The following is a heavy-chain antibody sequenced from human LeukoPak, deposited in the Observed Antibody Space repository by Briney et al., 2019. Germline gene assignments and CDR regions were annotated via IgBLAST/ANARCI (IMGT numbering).Heavy chain of an antibody. CDR2: IHHSGST. CDR1: GGSITSGTFY. CDR3: ARAGILSTGDYFDP. D-gene: IGHD5/OR15-5a*01. J-gene: IGHJ5*02. Sequence: SETLSLTCTVSGGSITSGTFYWGWTRQPPGKGLERIGTIHHSGSTSYNPSLQSRATIPVDTSNNQFSLKLSSVTAADTAVYYCARAGILSTGDYFDPWGQGTLVTVSS. V-gene: IGHV4-39*07.